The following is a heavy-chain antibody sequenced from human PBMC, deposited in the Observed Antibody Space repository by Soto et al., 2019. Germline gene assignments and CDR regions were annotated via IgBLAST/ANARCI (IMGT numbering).Heavy chain of an antibody. Sequence: QVQLLESGGGVVQPGRSLRLSCAASGFTFSSYGMHWVRQAPGKGLEWVAVISYDGSNKYYADSVKGRITISRDNSKNALYLQMNSLRAEDTAVYYCAKDHSSGWYPYYWCQGTLVTVSS. V-gene: IGHV3-30*18. CDR2: ISYDGSNK. CDR3: AKDHSSGWYPYY. J-gene: IGHJ4*02. D-gene: IGHD6-19*01. CDR1: GFTFSSYG.